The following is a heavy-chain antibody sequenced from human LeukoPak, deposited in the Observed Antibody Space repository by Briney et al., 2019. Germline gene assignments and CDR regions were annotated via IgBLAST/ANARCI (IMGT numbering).Heavy chain of an antibody. CDR2: TYNSDSTT. J-gene: IGHJ6*02. Sequence: GGSLRLSCAASGFTFSDHYMSWIRQAPGKGLEWVSYTYNSDSTTYYADSVKGRFTMSRDSARNSGYLQMSSLRPEDTAVHYCARGHYGLDVWGQGTTVTVSS. CDR3: ARGHYGLDV. CDR1: GFTFSDHY. V-gene: IGHV3-11*01.